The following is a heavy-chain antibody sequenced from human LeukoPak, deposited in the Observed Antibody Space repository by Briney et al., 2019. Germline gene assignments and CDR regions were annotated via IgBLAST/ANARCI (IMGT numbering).Heavy chain of an antibody. CDR2: VNGGGTTT. CDR3: AKDRSEFTL. Sequence: PGGSLRLSCAASGFTFSSYGMNWVRQAPGKGLEWVSGVNGGGTTTYYADSVKGRFTISRDNSKNTLYLQMNSLRAEDTAVYYCAKDRSEFTLWGQGTLVTVSS. D-gene: IGHD2-15*01. J-gene: IGHJ4*02. V-gene: IGHV3-23*01. CDR1: GFTFSSYG.